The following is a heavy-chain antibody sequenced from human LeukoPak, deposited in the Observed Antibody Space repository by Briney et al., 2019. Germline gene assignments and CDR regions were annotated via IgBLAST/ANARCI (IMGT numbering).Heavy chain of an antibody. V-gene: IGHV1-69*05. J-gene: IGHJ6*03. CDR3: ARDSGYCGGDCYHYYYYYMDV. CDR2: IIPIFGTA. Sequence: ASVEVSCKASGGTFSSYAISWVRQAPGQGLEWMGRIIPIFGTANYAQKFQGRVTITTDESTSTAYMELSSLRSEDTAVYYCARDSGYCGGDCYHYYYYYMDVWGKGTTVTVSS. CDR1: GGTFSSYA. D-gene: IGHD2-21*02.